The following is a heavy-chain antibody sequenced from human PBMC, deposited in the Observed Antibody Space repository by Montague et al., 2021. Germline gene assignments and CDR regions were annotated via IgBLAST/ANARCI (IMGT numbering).Heavy chain of an antibody. CDR2: TSHRGTT. V-gene: IGHV4-31*03. CDR1: GGSVSTGGYS. J-gene: IGHJ5*02. Sequence: TLSLTCTVSGGSVSTGGYSWSWIRQRPGQGLEWLGYTSHRGTTYYNPSLNRRLSISLDTSMNHLSLHLTSVTAADTAIYYCAIDASGSYVGWFNPWGQGALVPVSS. CDR3: AIDASGSYVGWFNP. D-gene: IGHD3-10*01.